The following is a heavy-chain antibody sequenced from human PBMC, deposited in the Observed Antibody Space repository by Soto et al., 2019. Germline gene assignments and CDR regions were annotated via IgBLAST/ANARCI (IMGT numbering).Heavy chain of an antibody. CDR3: VRENNGGPEF. CDR2: IWSDGNNR. V-gene: IGHV3-33*01. D-gene: IGHD1-20*01. J-gene: IGHJ4*02. Sequence: HPGGSLRLSCAASGFMFTNHGMHWVRQAPGKGLEWVAVIWSDGNNRYYADSVKGRFTVSRDTSKNSLYLQLNSLRTEDTAIYYCVRENNGGPEFWGQGTMVTGSS. CDR1: GFMFTNHG.